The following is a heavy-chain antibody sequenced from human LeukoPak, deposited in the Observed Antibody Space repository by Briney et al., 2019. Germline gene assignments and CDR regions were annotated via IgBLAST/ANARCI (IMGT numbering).Heavy chain of an antibody. V-gene: IGHV4-34*01. CDR1: GGSFSRYY. CDR2: INHSGST. Sequence: SETLSLTCALYGGSFSRYYWSWIRQPPAKVLEWIGEINHSGSTNYHPSLKSRVTRPIDTSKNQFSLKLRSVTPPDTAVYYCARVNTDSSSWFPAWYFDYWGQGTLVTVSS. J-gene: IGHJ4*02. CDR3: ARVNTDSSSWFPAWYFDY. D-gene: IGHD6-13*01.